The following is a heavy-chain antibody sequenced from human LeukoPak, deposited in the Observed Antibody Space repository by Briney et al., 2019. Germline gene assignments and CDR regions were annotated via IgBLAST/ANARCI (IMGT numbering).Heavy chain of an antibody. Sequence: ASVKVSCKASGYTFTGYYMHWVRHAPGQGLEWMGWINPNSGGTNYAQKFQGRVTMTRDTSISTAYMEVSRLRSDDTAVYYCARDSRGYSGYEPADYWGQGALVTVSS. CDR3: ARDSRGYSGYEPADY. V-gene: IGHV1-2*02. CDR1: GYTFTGYY. D-gene: IGHD5-12*01. J-gene: IGHJ4*02. CDR2: INPNSGGT.